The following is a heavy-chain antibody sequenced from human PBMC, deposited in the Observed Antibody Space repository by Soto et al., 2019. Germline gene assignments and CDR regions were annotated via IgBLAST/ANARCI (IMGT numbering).Heavy chain of an antibody. V-gene: IGHV1-69*01. Sequence: VQLMQSGAEVKKPGSSVKVSCKASGGTFSSHSINWVRQAPGQGLEWMGGIITLFGTSNYAQNFQGRATITADQSTSKAYMELNSLPSDDSAVYYCAREVGYGDFSAALLDWGQGTLVTGSS. D-gene: IGHD2-21*02. CDR3: AREVGYGDFSAALLD. CDR1: GGTFSSHS. CDR2: IITLFGTS. J-gene: IGHJ4*02.